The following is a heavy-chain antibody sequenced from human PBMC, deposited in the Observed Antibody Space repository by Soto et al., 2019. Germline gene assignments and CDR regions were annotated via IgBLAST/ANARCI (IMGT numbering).Heavy chain of an antibody. V-gene: IGHV3-30-3*01. CDR3: ARASDYGEAAFDY. Sequence: QVQLVESGGGVVQPGRSLRLSCAASGFTFSSYAMLWVRQAPGKGLEWVAVISYDGSNKYYADSVKGRFTISRDNSKNTLYLQMNSLRAEDTAVYYCARASDYGEAAFDYWGQGTLVTVSS. CDR2: ISYDGSNK. D-gene: IGHD4-17*01. CDR1: GFTFSSYA. J-gene: IGHJ4*02.